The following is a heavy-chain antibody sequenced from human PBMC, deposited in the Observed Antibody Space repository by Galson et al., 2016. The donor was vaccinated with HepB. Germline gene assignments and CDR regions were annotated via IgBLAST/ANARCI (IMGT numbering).Heavy chain of an antibody. D-gene: IGHD6-19*01. CDR3: ASTVAVPDFYFDY. V-gene: IGHV4-61*02. CDR1: GGALSIGIYY. CDR2: VYASGSS. J-gene: IGHJ4*02. Sequence: TLSLTCTVSGGALSIGIYYWSLIRQPAGKALEWIGRVYASGSSHYDPSLKSRVTMSVDTSKSQFYLSLTSVTAADTAVYYCASTVAVPDFYFDYWGQGTLVTVSS.